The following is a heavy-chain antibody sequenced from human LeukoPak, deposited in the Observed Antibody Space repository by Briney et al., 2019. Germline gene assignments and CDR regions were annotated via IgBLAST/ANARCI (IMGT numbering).Heavy chain of an antibody. CDR2: ISWNSGSI. Sequence: GRSLRLSCAASGFTFDDYAMHWVRQAPGKGLEWVSGISWNSGSIGYVDSVKGRFTISRDNAKNSLYLQMNSLRAEDTAVYYCARDSAYCGGDCYVRWFDPWGQGTLVTVSS. V-gene: IGHV3-9*01. J-gene: IGHJ5*02. D-gene: IGHD2-21*02. CDR1: GFTFDDYA. CDR3: ARDSAYCGGDCYVRWFDP.